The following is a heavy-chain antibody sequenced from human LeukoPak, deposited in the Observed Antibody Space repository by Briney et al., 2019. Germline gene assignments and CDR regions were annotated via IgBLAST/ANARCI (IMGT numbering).Heavy chain of an antibody. CDR3: ARGGGHAIFGY. CDR2: INHSGST. V-gene: IGHV4-34*01. J-gene: IGHJ4*02. Sequence: PSETLSLTRAVYGGSFSGYYWSWIRQPPGKGLEWIGEINHSGSTNYNPSLKSRVTISVDTSKNQFSLKLSSVTAADTAVYYCARGGGHAIFGYWGQGTLVTVSS. D-gene: IGHD2-2*01. CDR1: GGSFSGYY.